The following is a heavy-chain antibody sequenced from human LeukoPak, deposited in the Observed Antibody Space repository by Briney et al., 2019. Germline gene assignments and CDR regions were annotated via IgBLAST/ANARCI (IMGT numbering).Heavy chain of an antibody. V-gene: IGHV4-59*01. J-gene: IGHJ5*01. Sequence: PSETLSLTCTVSGGSISSYDWNWLRQPPGKGLEWIGYIYYSGSTNYNPSLKSRVTISVDTSKNQFSLKLTSVTAADTAVYYCATHRGNWFDSWGQGTLVTVSS. CDR1: GGSISSYD. CDR3: ATHRGNWFDS. CDR2: IYYSGST.